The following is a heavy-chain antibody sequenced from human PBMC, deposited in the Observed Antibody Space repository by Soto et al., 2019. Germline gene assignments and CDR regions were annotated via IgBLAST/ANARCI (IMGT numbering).Heavy chain of an antibody. CDR1: GGSFSGYY. J-gene: IGHJ4*02. CDR3: ARFGGHTVTNDY. CDR2: INHSRST. V-gene: IGHV4-34*01. Sequence: QVQLQQWGAGLLKPSETLSLTCAVYGGSFSGYYWSWIRQPPGKGLGWIGEINHSRSTNYNPSLKSRVTISVDRSKNQFSLKLTSVTAADPAVYYCARFGGHTVTNDYWGQGTLVIVSS. D-gene: IGHD4-17*01.